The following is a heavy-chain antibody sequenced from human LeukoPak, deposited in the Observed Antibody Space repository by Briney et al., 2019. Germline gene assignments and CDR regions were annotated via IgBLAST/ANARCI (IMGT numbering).Heavy chain of an antibody. CDR1: GFDFRMSA. D-gene: IGHD6-19*01. Sequence: GGSLRLSCSASGFDFRMSAMHWVRQAPGKGLEWVAMIWRGGNYKFYVDAVEGRCTIYRDDFRSTFYLEMDSLTADDTAVYYCVTDPPDSGWAFWSWGQGALVTVST. J-gene: IGHJ5*02. CDR3: VTDPPDSGWAFWS. V-gene: IGHV3-33*01. CDR2: IWRGGNYK.